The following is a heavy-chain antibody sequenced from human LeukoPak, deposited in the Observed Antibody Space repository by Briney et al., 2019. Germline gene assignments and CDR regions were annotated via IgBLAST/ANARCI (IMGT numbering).Heavy chain of an antibody. CDR3: XXXVSTMVRGVIYYYYYMDV. J-gene: IGHJ6*03. CDR2: ISGSGGST. Sequence: GGTLRLSCAASGFTFSSYGMTWVRQAPGKGLEWVSAISGSGGSTYYADSVKGRFTISRDNSKNTLYLQMKDRRVEDTAIYSXXXXVSTMVRGVIYYYYYMDVWGKGTTVTISS. D-gene: IGHD3-10*01. CDR1: GFTFSSYG. V-gene: IGHV3-23*01.